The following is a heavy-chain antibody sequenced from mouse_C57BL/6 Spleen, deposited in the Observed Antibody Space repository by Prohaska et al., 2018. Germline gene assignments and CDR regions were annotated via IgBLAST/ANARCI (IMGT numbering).Heavy chain of an antibody. D-gene: IGHD6-5*01. V-gene: IGHV10-1*01. CDR3: VRQENAYARDY. CDR1: GFSFNTYA. Sequence: GSLKLSCAASGFSFNTYAKNWVCQAPGKGLEWVARIRSKRNNYATYYADSVKDRFTISRDDSESMLYLQMNNLKTEDTAMYYCVRQENAYARDYWGQGTSVTVSS. CDR2: IRSKRNNYAT. J-gene: IGHJ4*01.